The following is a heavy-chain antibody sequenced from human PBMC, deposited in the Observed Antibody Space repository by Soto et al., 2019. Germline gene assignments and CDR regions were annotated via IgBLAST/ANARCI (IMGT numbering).Heavy chain of an antibody. Sequence: QVKMVQSGGGVVQPGTSLRLSCAASGFAVSRYAFHWVRQAPGKGLEWMALVSYDGRQTSYIGPVKGRFTVSRDDSKNTLTLQMTSLRVEDTAVSYCAKDSNDYENFYSGMDVWGQGTTVTVSS. CDR2: VSYDGRQT. J-gene: IGHJ6*02. CDR1: GFAVSRYA. D-gene: IGHD4-17*01. V-gene: IGHV3-30*18. CDR3: AKDSNDYENFYSGMDV.